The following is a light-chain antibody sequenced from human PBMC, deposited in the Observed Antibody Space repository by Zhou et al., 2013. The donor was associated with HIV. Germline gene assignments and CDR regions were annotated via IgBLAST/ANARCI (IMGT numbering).Light chain of an antibody. J-gene: IGKJ5*01. CDR3: MQALQTPIT. CDR2: LGS. V-gene: IGKV2-28*01. Sequence: DIVMTQSPLSLPVTPGEPASISCRSSQSLLAINGYHHLDWYLQKPGQSPQLLIYLGSNRASGVPDRFSGSGSGTDFTLKISRVEAEDVGVYYCMQALQTPITFGQGTRL. CDR1: QSLLAINGYHH.